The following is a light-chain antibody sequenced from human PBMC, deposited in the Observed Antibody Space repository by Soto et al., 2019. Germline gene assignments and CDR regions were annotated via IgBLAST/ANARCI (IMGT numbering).Light chain of an antibody. CDR2: DVS. CDR1: SSDVGADNY. CDR3: SAYIGSRSLVL. Sequence: QSALTQPASVSGSPGQSITISCTGTSSDVGADNYLSWYQQHPGKAPKLIIYDVSNRPSGVSNRFSGSKSGNTASLTISGLQADDEADYFCSAYIGSRSLVLFGGGTQLTVL. J-gene: IGLJ2*01. V-gene: IGLV2-14*01.